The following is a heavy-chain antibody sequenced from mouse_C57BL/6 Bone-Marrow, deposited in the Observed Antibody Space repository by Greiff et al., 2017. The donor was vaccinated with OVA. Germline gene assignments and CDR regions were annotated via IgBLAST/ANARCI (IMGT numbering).Heavy chain of an antibody. V-gene: IGHV14-4*01. CDR3: THYGNYVSVLD. CDR2: IDPENGDT. Sequence: EVKLVESGAELVRPGASVKLSCTASGFNIKDDYMHWVKQRPEQGLEWIGWIDPENGDTEYASKFQGKATITADTSSNTAYLQLSSLTSEDTAVYYCTHYGNYVSVLDWGQGTTLTVSS. J-gene: IGHJ2*01. D-gene: IGHD2-1*01. CDR1: GFNIKDDY.